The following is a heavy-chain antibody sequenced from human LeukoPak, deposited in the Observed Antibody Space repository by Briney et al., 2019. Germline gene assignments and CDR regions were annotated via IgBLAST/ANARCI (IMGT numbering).Heavy chain of an antibody. D-gene: IGHD3-22*01. CDR1: GGSISSYY. V-gene: IGHV4-59*01. CDR3: ASPKYYDGSGSYYGVDAFDV. J-gene: IGHJ3*01. CDR2: IYYSGST. Sequence: PSETLSLTCTVSGGSISSYYWSWIRQPPGKGLEWIGYIYYSGSTNYNPSLKSRVTISVDTSKNQFSLKLSSVTAADTAVYYCASPKYYDGSGSYYGVDAFDVWGRGTMVTVSS.